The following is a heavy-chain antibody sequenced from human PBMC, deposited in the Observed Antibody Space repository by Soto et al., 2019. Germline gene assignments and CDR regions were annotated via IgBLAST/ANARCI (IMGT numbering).Heavy chain of an antibody. CDR1: GYTFTSYY. D-gene: IGHD3-16*01. CDR2: INPSGGST. Sequence: XSVKVACKASGYTFTSYYMHLVRQSPGQGLEWMGIINPSGGSTSYAQKFQGRVTMTRDTSTSTVYMELSSLRSEDTAVYYCARDGAPHRIPDAFDIWGQGTMVTVSS. J-gene: IGHJ3*02. V-gene: IGHV1-46*03. CDR3: ARDGAPHRIPDAFDI.